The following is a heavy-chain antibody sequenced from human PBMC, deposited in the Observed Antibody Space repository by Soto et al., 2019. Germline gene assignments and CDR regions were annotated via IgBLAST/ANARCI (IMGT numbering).Heavy chain of an antibody. CDR1: GFTFSGSA. CDR3: TSRLRRGYDFWSGYAHYYYYGMDV. Sequence: GGSLRLSCAASGFTFSGSAMHWVRQASGKGLEWVGRIRSKANSYATAYAASVKGRFTISRDDSKNTANLQMNSLKTEDTAVYYCTSRLRRGYDFWSGYAHYYYYGMDVWGQGTTVTVSS. D-gene: IGHD3-3*01. J-gene: IGHJ6*02. V-gene: IGHV3-73*01. CDR2: IRSKANSYAT.